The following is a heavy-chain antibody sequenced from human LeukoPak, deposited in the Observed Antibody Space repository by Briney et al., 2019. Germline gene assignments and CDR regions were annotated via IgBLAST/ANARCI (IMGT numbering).Heavy chain of an antibody. J-gene: IGHJ6*03. V-gene: IGHV4-39*07. CDR2: IYYSGST. CDR1: GGSISSSSYY. CDR3: ARFIAAAGIYYYYYMDV. D-gene: IGHD6-13*01. Sequence: SETLSLTCTVSGGSISSSSYYWGWIRQPPGKGLEWIGSIYYSGSTYYNPSLKSRVTISVDTSKNQFSLKLSSVTAADTAVYYCARFIAAAGIYYYYYMDVWGKGTTVTVSS.